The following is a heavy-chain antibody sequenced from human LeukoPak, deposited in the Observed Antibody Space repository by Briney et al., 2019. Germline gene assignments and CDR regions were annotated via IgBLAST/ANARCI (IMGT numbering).Heavy chain of an antibody. V-gene: IGHV3-23*01. Sequence: GGSLRLSCAASGFTFSSYAMSWVRHAPGKGLEWVSGISGSGGSTFYADSVKGRFTISRDNSKSTLYLQMNSLRAEDTAVYYCAKSPITSGSLYYSDYWGQGTLVTVSS. CDR2: ISGSGGST. CDR3: AKSPITSGSLYYSDY. J-gene: IGHJ4*02. CDR1: GFTFSSYA. D-gene: IGHD3-16*01.